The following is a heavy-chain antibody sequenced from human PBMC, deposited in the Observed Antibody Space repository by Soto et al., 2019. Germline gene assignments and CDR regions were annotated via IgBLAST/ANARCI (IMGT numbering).Heavy chain of an antibody. D-gene: IGHD3-3*01. CDR3: AKGIGLRFLEWLSGDY. J-gene: IGHJ4*02. V-gene: IGHV3-23*01. CDR2: ITDSGATT. CDR1: GFTFSDYA. Sequence: EVRLLESGGTLVQPGGSLRLSCVASGFTFSDYAMSWVRQAPGKGLEWVSAITDSGATTYYADAVKGRFTISRDNSKNTLYLQMNSLRAGDTAVYYCAKGIGLRFLEWLSGDYWGQGTLVTVSS.